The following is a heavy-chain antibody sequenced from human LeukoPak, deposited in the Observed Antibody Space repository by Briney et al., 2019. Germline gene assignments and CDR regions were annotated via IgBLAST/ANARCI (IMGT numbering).Heavy chain of an antibody. V-gene: IGHV3-74*01. J-gene: IGHJ4*02. Sequence: GGSLRLSCAASGFTFSNYDMNWVRQAPGKGLVWVSRITSDGSSTSYADSVKGRFTISRDNAKNTLYLQMNSLRAEDTAVYYCAGGPPTVCDYWGQGNLVTVSS. D-gene: IGHD1-26*01. CDR3: AGGPPTVCDY. CDR1: GFTFSNYD. CDR2: ITSDGSST.